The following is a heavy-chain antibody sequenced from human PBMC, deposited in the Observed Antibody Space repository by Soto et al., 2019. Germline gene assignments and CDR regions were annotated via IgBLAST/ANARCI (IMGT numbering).Heavy chain of an antibody. Sequence: SETLSLTCAVYGGSFSGYYWSWIRQPPGKGLEWIGEVNHSGSTNYNPSLKSRVTISVDTSKNQFSLKLSSVTAADTAVYYCARWAPVTTLDYWGQGTLVTVSS. CDR2: VNHSGST. CDR3: ARWAPVTTLDY. CDR1: GGSFSGYY. J-gene: IGHJ4*02. V-gene: IGHV4-34*01. D-gene: IGHD4-17*01.